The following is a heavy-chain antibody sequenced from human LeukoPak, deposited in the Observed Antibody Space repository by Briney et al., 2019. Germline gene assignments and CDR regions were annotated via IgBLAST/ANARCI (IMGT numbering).Heavy chain of an antibody. CDR3: ARGHIIAADHFQH. Sequence: SETLSLTCTVSGGSISSSSYYWSWIRQPAGKGLEWIGRIYTSGSTNYNPSLKSRVTISVDTSKNQFSLKLSSVTAADTAVYYCARGHIIAADHFQHWGQGTLVTVSS. V-gene: IGHV4-61*02. CDR1: GGSISSSSYY. D-gene: IGHD6-13*01. CDR2: IYTSGST. J-gene: IGHJ1*01.